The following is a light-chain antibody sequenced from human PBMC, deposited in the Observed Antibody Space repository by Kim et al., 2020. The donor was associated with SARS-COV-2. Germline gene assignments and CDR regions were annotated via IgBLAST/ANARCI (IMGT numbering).Light chain of an antibody. V-gene: IGKV3-15*01. J-gene: IGKJ5*01. CDR1: QSVSSN. Sequence: ASQSVSSNLAWYQQKRGQTPRLLIYDASTRATGVPARFSGSGSGTEFTLTISSLQSEDFAVYYCQQGATFGQGTRLEIK. CDR3: QQGAT. CDR2: DAS.